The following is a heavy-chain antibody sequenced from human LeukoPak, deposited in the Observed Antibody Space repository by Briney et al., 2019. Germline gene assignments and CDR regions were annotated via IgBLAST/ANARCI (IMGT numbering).Heavy chain of an antibody. J-gene: IGHJ6*03. CDR3: ARVSWFPGTSYYYMDV. Sequence: SETLPLTCTVSGGSISSYYWSWIRQPPGTGLEWIGYIHYSGTTNYNPSLKSRVTISVDTSKNQFSLKLSSVTAADTAVYFCARVSWFPGTSYYYMDVWGKGTTVTVSS. CDR1: GGSISSYY. V-gene: IGHV4-59*01. D-gene: IGHD1-1*01. CDR2: IHYSGTT.